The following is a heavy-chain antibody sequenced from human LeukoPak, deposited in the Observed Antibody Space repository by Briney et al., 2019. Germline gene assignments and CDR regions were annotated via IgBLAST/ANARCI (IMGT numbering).Heavy chain of an antibody. CDR2: IGTGGDT. J-gene: IGHJ2*01. D-gene: IGHD2-21*01. CDR1: GFTFSSYD. CDR3: AKDPYCGGDCYFDL. V-gene: IGHV3-13*04. Sequence: GGSLRLSCAASGFTFSSYDMHWVRQATGKGLEWVSAIGTGGDTYYPGSVKGRFTISRENAKNSLYLQMNSLRAEDTAIYYCAKDPYCGGDCYFDLWGRGTLVTVSS.